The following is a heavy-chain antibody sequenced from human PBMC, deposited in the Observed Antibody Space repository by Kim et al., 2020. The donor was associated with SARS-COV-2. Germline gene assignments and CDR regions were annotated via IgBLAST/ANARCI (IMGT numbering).Heavy chain of an antibody. CDR3: ARHKGVRDSNGWFDP. J-gene: IGHJ5*02. D-gene: IGHD2-15*01. V-gene: IGHV4-59*08. Sequence: PSLKSRVTISVDTSKNQFSLKLSSVTAADTAVYYCARHKGVRDSNGWFDPWGQGTLVTVSS.